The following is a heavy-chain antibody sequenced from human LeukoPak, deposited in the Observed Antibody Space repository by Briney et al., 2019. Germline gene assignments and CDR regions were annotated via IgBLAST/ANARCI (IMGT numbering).Heavy chain of an antibody. V-gene: IGHV1-2*02. D-gene: IGHD3-9*01. J-gene: IGHJ4*02. CDR3: ARLSLLGSAYFFEY. Sequence: ASVKVSCKASGYTFTDYYMFWVRPAPGQGPEWMGWINPNSGGTNYAQKFQGRVTMTRDTSITTAYMELNRLRSDDTAVYYCARLSLLGSAYFFEYWGQGTLVTVSS. CDR2: INPNSGGT. CDR1: GYTFTDYY.